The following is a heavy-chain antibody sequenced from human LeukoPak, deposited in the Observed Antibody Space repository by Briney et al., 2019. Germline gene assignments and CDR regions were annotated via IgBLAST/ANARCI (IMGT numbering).Heavy chain of an antibody. Sequence: PGGSLGLSCSASGFIFSSSGMSWVRQAPGKGLEWVSGMSSGGGSPYYADSVKGRFTISRDNSKSTLFLQMNNLRAEDTALYYCAKGITSLDFWGQGTLVTVSS. CDR1: GFIFSSSG. CDR2: MSSGGGSP. J-gene: IGHJ4*02. V-gene: IGHV3-23*01. CDR3: AKGITSLDF.